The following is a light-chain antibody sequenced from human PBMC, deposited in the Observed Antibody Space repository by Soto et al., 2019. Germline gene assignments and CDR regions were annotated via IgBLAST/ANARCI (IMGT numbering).Light chain of an antibody. CDR3: SSYTSSSTLVV. J-gene: IGLJ3*02. CDR2: DVS. CDR1: SSDDGGYNY. V-gene: IGLV2-14*01. Sequence: QSALTQPASVSGSPGQSITISCTGTSSDDGGYNYVSWYQQHPGKAPKLMIYDVSNRPSGVSNRFSGSKSGNTASLTISGLQAEDEADYYCSSYTSSSTLVVLGGGTKVTVL.